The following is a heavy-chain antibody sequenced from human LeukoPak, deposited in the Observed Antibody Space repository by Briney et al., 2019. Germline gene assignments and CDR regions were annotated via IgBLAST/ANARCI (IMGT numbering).Heavy chain of an antibody. CDR3: ARKVPLGYCSDGSCQGWFDP. CDR1: AATFSSYA. J-gene: IGHJ5*02. Sequence: ASVKVSCKASAATFSSYAISWVRLAPGQGLEWMGRIIRIFGTANYAQTFQGRVTITADKSTSTAYMELSSLRSEDTAVYYCARKVPLGYCSDGSCQGWFDPWGQGTLVTVSS. CDR2: IIRIFGTA. D-gene: IGHD2-15*01. V-gene: IGHV1-69*06.